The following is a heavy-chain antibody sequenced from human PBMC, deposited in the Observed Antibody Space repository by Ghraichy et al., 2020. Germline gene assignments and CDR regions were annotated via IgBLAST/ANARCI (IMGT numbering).Heavy chain of an antibody. Sequence: SETLSLTCTVSGGSISSYYWSWIRQPPGKGLEWIGYIYYSGSTNYNPSLKSRVTISVDTSKNQFSLKLSSVTAADTAVYYCARDGYNYFYHWFDPWGQGTLVTVSS. D-gene: IGHD5-24*01. CDR2: IYYSGST. CDR3: ARDGYNYFYHWFDP. CDR1: GGSISSYY. V-gene: IGHV4-59*01. J-gene: IGHJ5*02.